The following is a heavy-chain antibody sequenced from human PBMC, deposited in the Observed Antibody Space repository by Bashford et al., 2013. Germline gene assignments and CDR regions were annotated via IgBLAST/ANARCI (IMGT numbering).Heavy chain of an antibody. Sequence: SETLSLTCAVSGGSIIGTNWWSWVRQSPGKAWTGLEKSITVGHQLRPVPQESSHHVTRQVQDQFSLKLSSVTAADTAVYYCAREVSSGHPVDYWGQGTLVTVSS. D-gene: IGHD6-19*01. J-gene: IGHJ4*02. CDR1: GGSIIGTNW. CDR3: AREVSSGHPVDY. V-gene: IGHV4-4*02. CDR2: SITVGH.